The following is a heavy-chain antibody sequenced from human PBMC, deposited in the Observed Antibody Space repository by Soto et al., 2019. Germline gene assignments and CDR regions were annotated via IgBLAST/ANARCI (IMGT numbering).Heavy chain of an antibody. J-gene: IGHJ4*02. CDR3: AKGGGNGSGGSCCPDS. D-gene: IGHD2-15*01. V-gene: IGHV3-30*18. Sequence: QVQLVESGGGVVQPGRSLRLSCAASGFTFSSYAMYWVRQAPGKGLEWVAVISYDGTTKFYADSVKGRFTISRDNSKNTLYLQLNSLRAEDTAVFYCAKGGGNGSGGSCCPDSWCQGTLVTVSS. CDR2: ISYDGTTK. CDR1: GFTFSSYA.